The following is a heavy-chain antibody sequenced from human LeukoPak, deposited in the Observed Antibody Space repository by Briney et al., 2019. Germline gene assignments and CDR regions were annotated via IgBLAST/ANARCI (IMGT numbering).Heavy chain of an antibody. J-gene: IGHJ4*02. D-gene: IGHD3-10*01. CDR2: INSDGTSS. CDR1: GFTFSDYN. Sequence: GRSLRLSCAASGFTFSDYNMHWVRQAPGKGLVWVTRINSDGTSSSYADSVKGRFTISRDNVKKTLYLQMNSLRAEDTAVYYCAREYGSGSYDYWGQGTLVTVSS. V-gene: IGHV3-74*01. CDR3: AREYGSGSYDY.